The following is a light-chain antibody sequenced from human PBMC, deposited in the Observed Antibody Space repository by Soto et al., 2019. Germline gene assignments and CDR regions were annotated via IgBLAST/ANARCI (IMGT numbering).Light chain of an antibody. J-gene: IGKJ2*01. Sequence: EIVLTQSPGTLSLSPGERANLSCRASQSVSASYLAWYQQKPGQSPRLVIYEASSRATGIPDRFSGSVSGTDFTLTINRLEPEDFALYFCQQYGGSPPGYNFGQGTKLEIK. CDR1: QSVSASY. CDR3: QQYGGSPPGYN. V-gene: IGKV3-20*01. CDR2: EAS.